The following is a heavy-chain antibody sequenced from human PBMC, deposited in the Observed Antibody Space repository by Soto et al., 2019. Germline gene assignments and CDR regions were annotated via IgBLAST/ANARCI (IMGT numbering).Heavy chain of an antibody. Sequence: ASVKVSCKASGYTFTSYYMHWVRQAPGQGLEWMGIINPSGGSTSYAQKFQGRVTMTRDTSTSTVYMELSSLRSEDTAVYYCARVGYDPLKNNYYYYYGMDVWGQGTTVTVSS. CDR3: ARVGYDPLKNNYYYYYGMDV. J-gene: IGHJ6*02. CDR1: GYTFTSYY. D-gene: IGHD3-16*01. V-gene: IGHV1-46*01. CDR2: INPSGGST.